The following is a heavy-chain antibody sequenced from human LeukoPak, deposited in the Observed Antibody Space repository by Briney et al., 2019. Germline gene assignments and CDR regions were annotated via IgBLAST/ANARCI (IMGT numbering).Heavy chain of an antibody. CDR3: ARRGVGTIFGVVVYYFDY. CDR2: IYYSGST. CDR1: GGSISSSSYY. V-gene: IGHV4-39*01. D-gene: IGHD3-3*01. J-gene: IGHJ4*02. Sequence: SETLSLTCTVSGGSISSSSYYWGWIRQPPGKGLEWIGYIYYSGSTYYNPSLKSRVTISVDTSKNRFSLKLSSVTAADTAVYYCARRGVGTIFGVVVYYFDYWGQGTLVTVSS.